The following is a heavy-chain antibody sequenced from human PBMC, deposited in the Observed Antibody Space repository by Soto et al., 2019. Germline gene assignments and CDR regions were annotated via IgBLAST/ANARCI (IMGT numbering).Heavy chain of an antibody. D-gene: IGHD6-19*01. J-gene: IGHJ3*02. CDR1: GFTFSNSA. CDR3: TRDRTEYSRGLGYAFDI. CDR2: ISYDGNNK. Sequence: QVQLVESGGGVVQPGRSLRLSCVASGFTFSNSALHWVRQAPGKGLEWVTVISYDGNNKYYADSVKGRFTISRDNSKNTLYLQMNSLRVEDTGFYYCTRDRTEYSRGLGYAFDIWGQGTRVTVSS. V-gene: IGHV3-30*04.